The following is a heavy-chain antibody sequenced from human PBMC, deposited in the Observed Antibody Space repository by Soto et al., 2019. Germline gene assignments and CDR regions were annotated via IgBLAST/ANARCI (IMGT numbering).Heavy chain of an antibody. D-gene: IGHD2-15*01. CDR2: ISAYNGNT. CDR1: GYTFTSYG. J-gene: IGHJ5*02. CDR3: ARVVKPSDIVVVVAATPFNWFDL. Sequence: ASVKVSCKASGYTFTSYGISWVRQAPGQGLEWMGWISAYNGNTNYAQKLQGRVTMTTDTSTSTAYMELRSLRSDDTAVYYCARVVKPSDIVVVVAATPFNWFDLWGQGTLVPVSS. V-gene: IGHV1-18*01.